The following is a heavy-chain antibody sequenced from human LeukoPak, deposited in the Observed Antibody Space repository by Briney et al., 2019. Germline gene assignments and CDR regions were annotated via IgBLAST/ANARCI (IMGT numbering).Heavy chain of an antibody. Sequence: GGSLGPSLQSLGFGFISQGIPWSRKLQGTGLEWVATINSDGSAKYHVDSVKGRFTISRDNAKNLVYLQMSILRAEDTAVYYCADLGTSDCGQGTLVTVSS. V-gene: IGHV3-7*01. CDR2: INSDGSAK. D-gene: IGHD1-7*01. CDR3: ADLGTSD. CDR1: GFGFISQG. J-gene: IGHJ4*02.